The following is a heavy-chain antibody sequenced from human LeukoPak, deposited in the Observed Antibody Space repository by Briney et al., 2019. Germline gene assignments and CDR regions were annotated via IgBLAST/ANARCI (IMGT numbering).Heavy chain of an antibody. D-gene: IGHD2-15*01. Sequence: ASVKVSCKASGYTFTSYGISWIRQAPGQGLEWMGWISAYKGNTNYAQKLQGRVTMTTDTSTSTAYIELRSLRSDDTAVYYCARARGYCSGGSCRHFDYWGQGTLVTVSS. J-gene: IGHJ4*02. CDR2: ISAYKGNT. CDR3: ARARGYCSGGSCRHFDY. V-gene: IGHV1-18*04. CDR1: GYTFTSYG.